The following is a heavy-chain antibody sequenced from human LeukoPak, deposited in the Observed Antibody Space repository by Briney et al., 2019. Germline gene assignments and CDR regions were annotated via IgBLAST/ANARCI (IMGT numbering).Heavy chain of an antibody. D-gene: IGHD3-22*01. Sequence: SETLSLTCAVYGGSFSGYYWSWIRQPPGKGLEWIGEINHSGSTNYNPSLKNRVSISVDTSKNQFSLKLRSVTAADTAVYYCAREILYDSTGYYIWGQGTLVTVSS. CDR1: GGSFSGYY. V-gene: IGHV4-34*01. CDR3: AREILYDSTGYYI. J-gene: IGHJ4*02. CDR2: INHSGST.